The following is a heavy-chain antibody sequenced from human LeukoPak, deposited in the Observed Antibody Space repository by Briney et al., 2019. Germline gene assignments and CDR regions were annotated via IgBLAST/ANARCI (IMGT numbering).Heavy chain of an antibody. CDR2: ISYDGSNR. Sequence: PGRSLRLSCVASGFTLSSYGIHWVRQAPGKGLEWVAVISYDGSNRDYADSVKGRFTISRDNSKNTLYLQMNSLRVEDTAVYYCAKDYTSSTYKFDYWGQGTLVTVSS. CDR1: GFTLSSYG. V-gene: IGHV3-30*18. CDR3: AKDYTSSTYKFDY. D-gene: IGHD6-13*01. J-gene: IGHJ4*02.